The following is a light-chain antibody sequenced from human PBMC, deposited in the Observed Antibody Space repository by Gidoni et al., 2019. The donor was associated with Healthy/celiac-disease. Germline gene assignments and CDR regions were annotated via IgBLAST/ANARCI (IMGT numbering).Light chain of an antibody. J-gene: IGKJ1*01. V-gene: IGKV1-39*01. CDR2: AAS. CDR3: QQSYSTPRT. Sequence: DIQMTQSPSSLSASVGYRVTITCRASQGISSYLNWYQQKPGKAPKLLIYAASSLQSGVPASFSGSGSGTDFTLTISSLQPVDFATYYCQQSYSTPRTFGQGTKVEIK. CDR1: QGISSY.